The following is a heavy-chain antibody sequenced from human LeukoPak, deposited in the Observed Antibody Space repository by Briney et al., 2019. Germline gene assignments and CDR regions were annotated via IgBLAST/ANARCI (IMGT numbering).Heavy chain of an antibody. CDR2: IYYSGST. D-gene: IGHD6-19*01. Sequence: SETLSPTCTVSGGSISSYYWSWIRQPPGKGLEWIGYIYYSGSTNYNPSLKSRVTISVDTSKNQFSLKLSSVTAADTAVYYCARDRGSSGWYLDYWGQGTLVTVSS. V-gene: IGHV4-59*01. CDR3: ARDRGSSGWYLDY. J-gene: IGHJ4*02. CDR1: GGSISSYY.